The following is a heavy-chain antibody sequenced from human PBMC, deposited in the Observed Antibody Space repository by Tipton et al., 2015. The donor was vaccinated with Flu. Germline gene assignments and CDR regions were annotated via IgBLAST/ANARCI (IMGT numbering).Heavy chain of an antibody. J-gene: IGHJ3*01. CDR2: LSYDGSNK. D-gene: IGHD5-12*01. CDR1: RFTFNNYG. CDR3: AKPRLGAKDAFDV. V-gene: IGHV3-30*18. Sequence: QVQLVQSGGGVVQPGRSLRLSCAASRFTFNNYGIHWVRQAPGKGLEWVAVLSYDGSNKYYADSVKGRFTISRDNSKNTLYLQMNSLRAEDTAVYFCAKPRLGAKDAFDVWGQGTMVTVSS.